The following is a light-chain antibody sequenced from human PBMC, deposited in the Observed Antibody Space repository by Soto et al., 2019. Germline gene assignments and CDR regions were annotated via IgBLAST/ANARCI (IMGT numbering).Light chain of an antibody. J-gene: IGLJ2*01. CDR2: DNN. Sequence: QSVLTQPPSVSAAPGQTVTISCSGSSSNTGNEYVSWYQQLPGTAPKLLIYDNNQRPSGIPDRCSGSKSGTSATLGITGLQTGDEADYYCGTWDGSLSAVVFGGGTKLTVL. CDR3: GTWDGSLSAVV. CDR1: SSNTGNEY. V-gene: IGLV1-51*01.